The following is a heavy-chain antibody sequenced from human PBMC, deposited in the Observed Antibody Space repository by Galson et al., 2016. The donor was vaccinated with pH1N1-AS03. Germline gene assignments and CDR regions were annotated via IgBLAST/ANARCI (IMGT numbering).Heavy chain of an antibody. Sequence: PALVKPTQTLTLTCTFSGFSLPTSAVGVVWIRQPPGKALEWLALIYWDDDKRYNSSLKSRLTITKDTSKNQVVLTMTIMDPVDTATYYCARTAGWLPDFWGQGTLVTVSS. J-gene: IGHJ4*02. V-gene: IGHV2-5*02. CDR1: GFSLPTSAVG. CDR2: IYWDDDK. D-gene: IGHD3-9*01. CDR3: ARTAGWLPDF.